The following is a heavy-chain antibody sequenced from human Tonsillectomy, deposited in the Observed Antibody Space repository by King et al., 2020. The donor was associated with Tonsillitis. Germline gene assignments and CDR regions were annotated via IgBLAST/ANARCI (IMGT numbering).Heavy chain of an antibody. D-gene: IGHD3-3*01. CDR2: IKPDGSEK. V-gene: IGHV3-7*01. CDR3: ARDSGYYDFWRGHYNNYYQGMDV. J-gene: IGHJ6*02. Sequence: DVQLVESGGGLVQPGGSLRLSCAASGFIFSGYWMTWVRQAPGKGLEWVANIKPDGSEKYYVDSVKGRFTISRDNAKNSLYLQMNNLRAEDTAVYYCARDSGYYDFWRGHYNNYYQGMDVWGQGTTVTVSS. CDR1: GFIFSGYW.